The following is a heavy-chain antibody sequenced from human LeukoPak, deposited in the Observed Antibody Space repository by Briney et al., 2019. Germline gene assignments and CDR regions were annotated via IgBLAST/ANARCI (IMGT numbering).Heavy chain of an antibody. CDR3: ARLRWGDWFDP. Sequence: PGGSLRLSYAASGFTVSSNYMSWVRQAPGKGLEWVSVIYSGGSTYYADSVKGRFTISRDNSKNTLYLQMNSLRAEDTAVYYCARLRWGDWFDPWGQGTLVTVSS. D-gene: IGHD4-23*01. CDR2: IYSGGST. CDR1: GFTVSSNY. V-gene: IGHV3-66*02. J-gene: IGHJ5*02.